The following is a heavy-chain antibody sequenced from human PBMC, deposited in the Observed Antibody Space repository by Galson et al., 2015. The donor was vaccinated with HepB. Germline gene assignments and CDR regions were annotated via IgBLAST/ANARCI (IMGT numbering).Heavy chain of an antibody. D-gene: IGHD3-10*01. CDR2: IIPILGIA. V-gene: IGHV1-69*02. J-gene: IGHJ4*02. CDR3: ARGRGGYYGSGSTGGY. CDR1: GGTFSSYT. Sequence: SVKVSCKASGGTFSSYTISWVRQAPGQGLEWMGRIIPILGIANYAQKFQGRVTITADKSTSTAYMELSSLRSEDTAVYYCARGRGGYYGSGSTGGYWGQGTLVTVSS.